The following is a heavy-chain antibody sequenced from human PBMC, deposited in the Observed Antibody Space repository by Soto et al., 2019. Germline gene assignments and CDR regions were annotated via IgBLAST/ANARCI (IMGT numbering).Heavy chain of an antibody. CDR1: GGTFSSYT. J-gene: IGHJ6*02. V-gene: IGHV1-69*04. CDR3: ARDWGGNHNYYYYGMDV. D-gene: IGHD3-10*01. CDR2: IIPILGIA. Sequence: EASVKVSCKASGGTFSSYTISWVRQAPGQGLEWMGRIIPILGIANYAQKFQGRVTITADKSTSTAYMELSSLRSEDTAVYYCARDWGGNHNYYYYGMDVWGQGTTVTVSS.